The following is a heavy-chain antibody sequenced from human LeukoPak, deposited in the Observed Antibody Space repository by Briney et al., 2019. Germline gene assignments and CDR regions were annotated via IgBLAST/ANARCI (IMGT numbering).Heavy chain of an antibody. CDR2: ITSDGRT. V-gene: IGHV3-23*01. J-gene: IGHJ3*02. Sequence: GGSLRLSXAASGFTFSSSAMNWVRQAPGKGLEWVSLITSDGRTFYADSVKGRFTISRDNSKNTLFLQMNSLRAEDTAVYYCAKMYYYDSSGYDAFDIWGQGTMVTVSS. D-gene: IGHD3-22*01. CDR1: GFTFSSSA. CDR3: AKMYYYDSSGYDAFDI.